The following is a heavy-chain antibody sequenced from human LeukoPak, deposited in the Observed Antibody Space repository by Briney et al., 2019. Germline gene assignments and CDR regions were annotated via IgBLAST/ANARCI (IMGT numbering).Heavy chain of an antibody. Sequence: SETLSLTCTVSGGSISSYYWSWIRQPPGKGLEWIGYIYYSGSTNYNPSLKSRVTISVDTSKNQFSLKLSSVTAADTAVDYCASSELRFLEWLRGFDYWGQGTLVTVSS. CDR3: ASSELRFLEWLRGFDY. D-gene: IGHD3-3*01. J-gene: IGHJ4*02. CDR2: IYYSGST. V-gene: IGHV4-59*01. CDR1: GGSISSYY.